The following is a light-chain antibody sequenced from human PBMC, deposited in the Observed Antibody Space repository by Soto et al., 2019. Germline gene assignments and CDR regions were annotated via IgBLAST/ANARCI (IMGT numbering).Light chain of an antibody. CDR1: QDIRND. CDR2: AAS. CDR3: LQDYRYPPWT. Sequence: VGDRVTITCRASQDIRNDLGWYQQKPGKAPKLLIYAASSLQTGVPSRFSGSGSGTDFTLTISSLQPEDFATYYCLQDYRYPPWTFGQGTKVDIK. V-gene: IGKV1-6*01. J-gene: IGKJ1*01.